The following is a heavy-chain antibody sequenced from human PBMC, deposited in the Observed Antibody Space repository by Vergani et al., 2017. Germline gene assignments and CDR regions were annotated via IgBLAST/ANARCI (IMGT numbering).Heavy chain of an antibody. CDR1: FDSIRNLY. J-gene: IGHJ5*02. D-gene: IGHD6-19*01. Sequence: QVQLQESGPGLVKSSETLSLTCSVSFDSIRNLYCNWIRQPPGKGLEWIGSIHYSEHTNYNPSLNTRVTISVDTSKNQFSLTLTSVTSADTAVYYCASDTHSGQRSDRWGQGILVTVTS. V-gene: IGHV4-59*11. CDR2: IHYSEHT. CDR3: ASDTHSGQRSDR.